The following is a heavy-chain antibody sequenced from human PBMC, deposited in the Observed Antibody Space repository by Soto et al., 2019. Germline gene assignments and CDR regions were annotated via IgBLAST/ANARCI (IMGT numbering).Heavy chain of an antibody. V-gene: IGHV5-51*01. CDR2: IYPGDSET. Sequence: PGESLKISCKGSGYTFTDYWIGWVRQLPGKGLELMGIIYPGDSETRYSPSFQGHVTITLDKSTSTAYPPWNTLQASDTAMYSWGRHVCNFSYYYYAMDVWGQGTTVTVSS. CDR1: GYTFTDYW. J-gene: IGHJ6*02. CDR3: GRHVCNFSYYYYAMDV.